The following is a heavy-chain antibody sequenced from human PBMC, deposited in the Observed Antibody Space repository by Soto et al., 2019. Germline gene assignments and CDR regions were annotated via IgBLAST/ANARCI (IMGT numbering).Heavy chain of an antibody. CDR2: IYDNGIT. Sequence: QVVLQESGPGLVKPSETLSLTCSVSGRSITSYYWSWVRQPPGKGLEWIGYIYDNGITSQNPTLRSRVTRSAAPSQNQFSLKLTSVTGADTAVYFCARTYDSNGYANEFDSWGQGILVTVTS. CDR3: ARTYDSNGYANEFDS. CDR1: GRSITSYY. D-gene: IGHD3-22*01. J-gene: IGHJ4*02. V-gene: IGHV4-59*12.